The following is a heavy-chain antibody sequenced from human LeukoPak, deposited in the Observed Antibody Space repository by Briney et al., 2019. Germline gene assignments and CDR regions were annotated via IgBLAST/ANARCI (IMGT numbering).Heavy chain of an antibody. Sequence: PGGSLRLSCAASGFTFSSYAMHWVRQAPGKGLEWVAVISYDGSNKYYADSVKGRFTISRDNSKNTLYLQMNSLRAEDTAVYYCARVQIGGPHSEDYWGQGTLVTVSS. D-gene: IGHD3-16*01. V-gene: IGHV3-30-3*01. CDR2: ISYDGSNK. CDR1: GFTFSSYA. CDR3: ARVQIGGPHSEDY. J-gene: IGHJ4*02.